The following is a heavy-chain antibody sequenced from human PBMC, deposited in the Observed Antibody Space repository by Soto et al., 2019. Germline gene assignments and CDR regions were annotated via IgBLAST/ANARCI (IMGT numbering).Heavy chain of an antibody. CDR3: AKDSRYSDYVRAFDI. D-gene: IGHD4-17*01. J-gene: IGHJ3*02. CDR2: ISGGGYSI. CDR1: GFTCNNYA. Sequence: PGGALRRSFAASGFTCNNYAMTWVRQAPGKGLEWVSTISGGGYSIYYADTVKGRFTISRDNSKNTLFLEMNSLRAEDTAVYYCAKDSRYSDYVRAFDIWGQGTMVTVSS. V-gene: IGHV3-23*01.